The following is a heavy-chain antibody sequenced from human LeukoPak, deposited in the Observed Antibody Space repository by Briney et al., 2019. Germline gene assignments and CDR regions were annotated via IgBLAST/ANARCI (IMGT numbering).Heavy chain of an antibody. D-gene: IGHD5-24*01. Sequence: GGSLRLSCEGSAFIFSGHWMNWVHQTPGKGLEWVANIKEDGTETYYVDSVKGRFTISRDNAKNSLYLQMNSLRVEDTAVYYCAKEGRSLQTYWGQGTLVTVSS. CDR2: IKEDGTET. CDR1: AFIFSGHW. V-gene: IGHV3-7*03. J-gene: IGHJ4*02. CDR3: AKEGRSLQTY.